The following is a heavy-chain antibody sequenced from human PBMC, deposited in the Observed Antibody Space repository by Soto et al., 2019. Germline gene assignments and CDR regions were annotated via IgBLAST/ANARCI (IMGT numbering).Heavy chain of an antibody. Sequence: SETLSLTCPVYTGSFTGYYWSWIRQPPGKGLEWIGELYQGLTIIYKPSHKSRVTISGDSSKNQFSLKLRSVTASDTAIYYCVTHSGKRESSVGPRSFDHWARGTRVTVS. V-gene: IGHV4-34*07. D-gene: IGHD1-26*01. J-gene: IGHJ4*02. CDR1: TGSFTGYY. CDR3: VTHSGKRESSVGPRSFDH. CDR2: LYQGLTI.